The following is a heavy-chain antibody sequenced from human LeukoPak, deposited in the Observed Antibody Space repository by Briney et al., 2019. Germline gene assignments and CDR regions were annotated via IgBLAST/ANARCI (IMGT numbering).Heavy chain of an antibody. CDR1: GITFSTYW. Sequence: GGSLRLSCAGSGITFSTYWMHCVRQAPGKGLVWVSRINSEGSTISYADSVKGRFTISRGNAKNTLFLQMNSLRAEDTAVYYCARISSDSISYYDHWGQGTLVTVSS. CDR2: INSEGSTI. J-gene: IGHJ4*02. CDR3: ARISSDSISYYDH. D-gene: IGHD3-22*01. V-gene: IGHV3-74*01.